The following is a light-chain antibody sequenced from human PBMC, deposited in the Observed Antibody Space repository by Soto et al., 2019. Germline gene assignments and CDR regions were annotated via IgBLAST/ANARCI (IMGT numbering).Light chain of an antibody. CDR3: QQYYSTPQLT. CDR1: QSVLYSSNNKNY. J-gene: IGKJ4*01. V-gene: IGKV4-1*01. CDR2: WAS. Sequence: DIVMTQSPDSLAVSLGERATINCKSSQSVLYSSNNKNYLAWYKQKPGQPPKLLIYWASTRESCVPDRFSGSGSGTDFTLTISSLQAEDVAVYYCQQYYSTPQLTFGGGTKVEIK.